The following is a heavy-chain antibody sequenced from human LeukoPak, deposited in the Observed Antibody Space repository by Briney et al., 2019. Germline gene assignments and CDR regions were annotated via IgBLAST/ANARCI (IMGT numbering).Heavy chain of an antibody. V-gene: IGHV1-8*01. CDR1: GYTFTSYD. CDR2: MNPNSGNT. J-gene: IGHJ4*02. CDR3: ARGNSGYDSSDY. D-gene: IGHD5-12*01. Sequence: ASVKVSCKASGYTFTSYDINWVRQAPGQGLEWMGWMNPNSGNTGYAQKFQGRVTITRNTSISTAYMELSSLRSEDTAVYYCARGNSGYDSSDYWGQGTLVTVSS.